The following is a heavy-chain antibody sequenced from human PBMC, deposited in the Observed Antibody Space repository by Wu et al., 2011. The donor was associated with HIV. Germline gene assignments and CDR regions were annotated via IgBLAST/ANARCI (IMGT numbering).Heavy chain of an antibody. CDR2: INPKNGVT. CDR1: GYTFTDYY. V-gene: IGHV1-2*02. J-gene: IGHJ4*02. CDR3: ARVARPLSPLDY. Sequence: QVQLVQSGAEVKKPGASVKVSCKTSGYTFTDYYLHWVRQAPGQGLEWMGWINPKNGVTNYAQKFQGRVTVTRDTSLSTGYMDLNRLRDDDTAMYYCARVARPLSPLDYWGPGTRVTVSP.